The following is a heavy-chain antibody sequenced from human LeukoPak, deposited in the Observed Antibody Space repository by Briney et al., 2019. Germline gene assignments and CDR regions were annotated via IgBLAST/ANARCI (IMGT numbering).Heavy chain of an antibody. CDR3: ARLQWDTVTTRSYYYYYYKDV. CDR2: IIPIFGTA. CDR1: GGTFSSYA. J-gene: IGHJ6*03. Sequence: GASVKVSCKASGGTFSSYAISWVRQAPGQGLEWMGGIIPIFGTANYAQKFQGRVTITADKSTSTAYMELSSLRSEDTAVYYCARLQWDTVTTRSYYYYYYKDVWGKGTTVTVSS. D-gene: IGHD4-11*01. V-gene: IGHV1-69*06.